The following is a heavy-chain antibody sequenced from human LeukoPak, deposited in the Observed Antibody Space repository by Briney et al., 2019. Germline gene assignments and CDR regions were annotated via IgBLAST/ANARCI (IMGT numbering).Heavy chain of an antibody. CDR2: IRYDGSNK. Sequence: GGSLRLSCAASGFTFDDYAMHWVRQAPGKGLEWVAFIRYDGSNKYYADSVKGRFTISRDNSKNTLYLQMNSLRAEDTAVYYCAKDGRTGDAFDIWGQGTMVTVSS. CDR3: AKDGRTGDAFDI. CDR1: GFTFDDYA. D-gene: IGHD7-27*01. V-gene: IGHV3-30*02. J-gene: IGHJ3*02.